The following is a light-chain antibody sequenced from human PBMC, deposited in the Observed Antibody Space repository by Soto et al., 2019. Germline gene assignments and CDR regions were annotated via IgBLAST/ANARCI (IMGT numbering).Light chain of an antibody. CDR3: QSYDSSLSGSV. J-gene: IGLJ3*02. CDR1: SSNIGAGYD. V-gene: IGLV1-40*01. Sequence: QPVLTQPPSVSGAPGQRVTISCTGSSSNIGAGYDVHWYQQLPGTAPKLLIYRNNNRPSGVPDRVSGSKSGTSASLAITGLQAEDEADYYCQSYDSSLSGSVFGGGTKVTVL. CDR2: RNN.